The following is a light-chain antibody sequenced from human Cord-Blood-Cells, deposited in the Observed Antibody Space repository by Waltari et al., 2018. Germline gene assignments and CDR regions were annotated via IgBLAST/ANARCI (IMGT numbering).Light chain of an antibody. Sequence: AIWMTQSPSSFSASTGDRVTITCLARQGISSYLAWYQQQPANAPKLLIYVPSTLQRGVPSSFSGSGSGTDFTLTIGRLQSEDFAAYCGEQYYSYPRTFGGGTKVDIK. CDR2: VPS. J-gene: IGKJ4*01. CDR3: EQYYSYPRT. CDR1: QGISSY. V-gene: IGKV1-8*01.